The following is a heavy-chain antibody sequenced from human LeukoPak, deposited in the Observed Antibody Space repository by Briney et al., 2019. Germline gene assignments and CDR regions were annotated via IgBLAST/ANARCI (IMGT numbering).Heavy chain of an antibody. J-gene: IGHJ4*02. CDR1: GGSINNGGYY. CDR3: ARNRDGYNSFDY. Sequence: SETLSLTCTVSGGSINNGGYYWSWIRQHPGKGLEWIGYIYYSGSSYYNPSLRSRVTISVDTSKNHFSLRLSSVTAADTAVYYCARNRDGYNSFDYWGQGTLVTVSS. D-gene: IGHD5-24*01. CDR2: IYYSGSS. V-gene: IGHV4-31*03.